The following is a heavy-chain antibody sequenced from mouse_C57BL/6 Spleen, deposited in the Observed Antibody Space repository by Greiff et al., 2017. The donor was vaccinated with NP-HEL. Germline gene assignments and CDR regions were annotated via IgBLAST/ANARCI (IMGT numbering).Heavy chain of an antibody. J-gene: IGHJ4*01. Sequence: EVKLVESEGGLVQPGSSMKLSCTASGFTFSDYYMAWVRQVPEKGLEWVANINYDGSSTYYLDSLKSRFIISRDNAKNILYLQMSSLKSEDTATYYCAREGDYLYDYAMDYWGQGTSVTVSS. CDR3: AREGDYLYDYAMDY. D-gene: IGHD2-13*01. CDR2: INYDGSST. CDR1: GFTFSDYY. V-gene: IGHV5-16*01.